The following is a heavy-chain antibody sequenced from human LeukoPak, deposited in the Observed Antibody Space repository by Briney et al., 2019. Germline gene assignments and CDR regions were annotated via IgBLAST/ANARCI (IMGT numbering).Heavy chain of an antibody. J-gene: IGHJ3*02. CDR2: INSDGSST. D-gene: IGHD5-18*01. V-gene: IGHV3-74*01. CDR3: AKFWIQLWFDAFDI. CDR1: GFTFSNYW. Sequence: GGSLRLSCAASGFTFSNYWMHWVRQAPGKGLVWVSRINSDGSSTNYADSVKGRFTISRDNAKNTLSLQMNSLRAEDTAVYYCAKFWIQLWFDAFDIWGQGTMVTVSS.